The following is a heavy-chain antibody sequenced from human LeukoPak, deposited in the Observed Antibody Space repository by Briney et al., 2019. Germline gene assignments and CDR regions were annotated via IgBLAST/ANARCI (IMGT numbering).Heavy chain of an antibody. CDR1: GGSMSTYY. CDR2: IYYTGST. D-gene: IGHD4-17*01. Sequence: SETLSLTCTVSGGSMSTYYWTWIRQPPGKGLEWIGFIYYTGSTNYNPSLKSRVTISVDTSKNQFSLKLSSVTAADAAVYYCARGTTVTTPYGMDVWGQGTAVTVSS. J-gene: IGHJ6*02. V-gene: IGHV4-59*01. CDR3: ARGTTVTTPYGMDV.